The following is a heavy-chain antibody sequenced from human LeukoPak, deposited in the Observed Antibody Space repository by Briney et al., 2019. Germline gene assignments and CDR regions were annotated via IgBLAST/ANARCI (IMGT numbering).Heavy chain of an antibody. CDR2: FYSGGST. Sequence: GGSLRLSCAASGFTVSSKYMSWVRQAPGKGLEWVSVFYSGGSTYYTDSVKGRFTISRDNSKNTLYLQMNSLRAEDTAVYYCARWDYDNFGIDYWGQGTLVTVSS. CDR3: ARWDYDNFGIDY. J-gene: IGHJ4*02. V-gene: IGHV3-53*01. D-gene: IGHD3-9*01. CDR1: GFTVSSKY.